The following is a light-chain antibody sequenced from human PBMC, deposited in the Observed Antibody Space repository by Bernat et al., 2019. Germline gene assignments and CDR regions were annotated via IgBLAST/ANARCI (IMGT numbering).Light chain of an antibody. J-gene: IGKJ4*01. Sequence: DIQLTQSPSFLSAYVGDRVTITCWASQGISSRLGWYHQKPGKAPKLLIYAASSLQSGVPSKFSGSGSGTDFTLTISSLEPEDFATYYCQQYNSFPLTFGRGTKVEIK. CDR3: QQYNSFPLT. V-gene: IGKV1-9*01. CDR1: QGISSR. CDR2: AAS.